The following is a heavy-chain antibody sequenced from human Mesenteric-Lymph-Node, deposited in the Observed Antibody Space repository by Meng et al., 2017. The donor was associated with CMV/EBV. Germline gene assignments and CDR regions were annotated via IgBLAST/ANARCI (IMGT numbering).Heavy chain of an antibody. Sequence: SVKVSCKASGGTFSSYAISWVRQAPGQGLEWMGGIIPIFGTANYAQKFQGRVTMTTDTSTSTAYMELRSLRSDDTAVYYCARDERWIFGVVIHDGMDVWGQGTTVTVSS. CDR1: GGTFSSYA. D-gene: IGHD3-3*01. V-gene: IGHV1-69*05. J-gene: IGHJ6*02. CDR2: IIPIFGTA. CDR3: ARDERWIFGVVIHDGMDV.